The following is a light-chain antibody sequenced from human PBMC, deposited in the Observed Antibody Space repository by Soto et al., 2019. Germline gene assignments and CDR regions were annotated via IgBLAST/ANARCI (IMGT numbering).Light chain of an antibody. J-gene: IGKJ5*01. CDR3: QQYYSTHT. Sequence: DIMMTQSPDSLAVSLGERATINCKSSQSVLYSSNNKNYLAWYQQKPGQPPKLLIYWASTRESGVPDRFSGSGSGTDFTLTISSLQAEDVAVYYCQQYYSTHTFGQGTRLENK. V-gene: IGKV4-1*01. CDR2: WAS. CDR1: QSVLYSSNNKNY.